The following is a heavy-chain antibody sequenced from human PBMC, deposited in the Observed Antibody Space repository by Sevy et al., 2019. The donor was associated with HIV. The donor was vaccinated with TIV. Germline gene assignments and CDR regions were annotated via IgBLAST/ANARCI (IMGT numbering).Heavy chain of an antibody. CDR1: GFTVSSNY. D-gene: IGHD4-17*01. V-gene: IGHV3-30-3*01. CDR3: ARPRANYVDHYFFYAMDV. J-gene: IGHJ6*02. Sequence: GGSLRLSCAASGFTVSSNYMTWVRQAPGKGLEGVSLISYDGSDKYYADSVKGRFTISRDNFKNTLYLQMNSLTTEDTAVYYCARPRANYVDHYFFYAMDVWGQGTTVTVSS. CDR2: ISYDGSDK.